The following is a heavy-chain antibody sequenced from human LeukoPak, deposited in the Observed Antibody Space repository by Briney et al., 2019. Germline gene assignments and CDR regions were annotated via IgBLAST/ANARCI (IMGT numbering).Heavy chain of an antibody. D-gene: IGHD1-1*01. Sequence: PGGSLRLSCAASGFTFSSYSMNWVRQAPRKELEWVSSISSSSSYIYYADSVKGRFTISRDNAKNSLYLQMNSLRAEDTAVYYCARVAYNWNDLGPFDYWGQGTLVTVYS. CDR1: GFTFSSYS. CDR2: ISSSSSYI. V-gene: IGHV3-21*01. J-gene: IGHJ4*02. CDR3: ARVAYNWNDLGPFDY.